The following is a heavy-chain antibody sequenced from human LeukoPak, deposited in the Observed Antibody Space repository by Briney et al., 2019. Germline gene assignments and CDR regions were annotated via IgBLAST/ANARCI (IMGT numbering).Heavy chain of an antibody. V-gene: IGHV3-23*01. CDR2: ISNSATGGTT. CDR1: GFAFSSYA. Sequence: GGSLRLSCAVSGFAFSSYAMSWVRQAPGRGLEWVSSISNSATGGTTYYADSVKGRFTISRDNSRDTLYLQMNSLRAEDTAVYYCAREGRVDTAMAPRFLDYWGQGTLVTVSS. J-gene: IGHJ4*02. CDR3: AREGRVDTAMAPRFLDY. D-gene: IGHD5-18*01.